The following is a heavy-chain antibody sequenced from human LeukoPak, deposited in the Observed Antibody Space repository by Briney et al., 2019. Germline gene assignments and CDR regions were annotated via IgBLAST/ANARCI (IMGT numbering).Heavy chain of an antibody. CDR3: AKDLKEDDYGDYIDY. Sequence: PGGSLRLSCAASGFTFSDYYMSWIRQAPGKGLEWVSYISSSGSTIYYADSVKGRFTISRDNSKNTLYLQMNSLRAEDTAVYYCAKDLKEDDYGDYIDYWGQGTLVTVSS. J-gene: IGHJ4*02. V-gene: IGHV3-11*04. CDR2: ISSSGSTI. CDR1: GFTFSDYY. D-gene: IGHD4-17*01.